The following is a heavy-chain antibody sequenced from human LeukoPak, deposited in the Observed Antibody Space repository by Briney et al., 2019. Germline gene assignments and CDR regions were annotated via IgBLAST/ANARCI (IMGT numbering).Heavy chain of an antibody. J-gene: IGHJ5*02. CDR3: ARDPRGIAAAGTGWFDP. CDR2: IIPIFGIA. CDR1: GGTFSSYA. D-gene: IGHD6-13*01. Sequence: SVKVSCRASGGTFSSYAISWVRQAPGQGLEWMGRIIPIFGIANYAQKFQGRVTITADKSTSTAYMELSSLRSEDTAVYYCARDPRGIAAAGTGWFDPWGQGTLVTVSS. V-gene: IGHV1-69*04.